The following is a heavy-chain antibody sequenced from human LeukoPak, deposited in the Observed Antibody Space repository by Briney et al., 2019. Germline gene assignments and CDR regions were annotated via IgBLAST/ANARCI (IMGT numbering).Heavy chain of an antibody. V-gene: IGHV3-21*01. CDR3: ARVAVTVTPIVVVIYLVDY. J-gene: IGHJ4*02. CDR2: ISSSSSYI. D-gene: IGHD3-22*01. Sequence: KTGGSLRLSCAASGFTFSSYSMNWVRQAPGKGLEWVSSISSSSSYIYYADSVKGRFTISRDNAKNSLYLQMNSLRAEDTAVYYCARVAVTVTPIVVVIYLVDYWGQGTLVTVSS. CDR1: GFTFSSYS.